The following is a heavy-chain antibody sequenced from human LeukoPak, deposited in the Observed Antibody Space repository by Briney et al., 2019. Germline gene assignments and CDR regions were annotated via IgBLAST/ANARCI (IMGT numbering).Heavy chain of an antibody. V-gene: IGHV4-59*08. CDR1: GDSMSGYY. CDR2: MYYSGTT. CDR3: ARHDNYPGFGRGFDP. D-gene: IGHD1-14*01. Sequence: SETLSLTCSVSGDSMSGYYWSWIRQPPGKGLEWIGYMYYSGTTNYNPSLKSRVTISAATSKNHFSLKLYSVTAADTAVYYCARHDNYPGFGRGFDPWGQGFLVTVTS. J-gene: IGHJ5*02.